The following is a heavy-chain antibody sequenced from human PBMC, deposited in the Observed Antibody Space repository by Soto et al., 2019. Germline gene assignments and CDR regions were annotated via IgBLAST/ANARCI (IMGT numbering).Heavy chain of an antibody. CDR2: IYYSGSN. CDR1: GGSISSGDYY. V-gene: IGHV4-30-4*01. Sequence: QVQLQESGPGLVKPSQTLSLTCTVSGGSISSGDYYWSWIRQPPGKVLEWIGSIYYSGSNYYNPSFKRPVTISGDTSKNEFSLKLNSVTAADPAVYYCDGRHSSPDFDYWGQGTLVTVSS. CDR3: DGRHSSPDFDY. D-gene: IGHD6-13*01. J-gene: IGHJ4*02.